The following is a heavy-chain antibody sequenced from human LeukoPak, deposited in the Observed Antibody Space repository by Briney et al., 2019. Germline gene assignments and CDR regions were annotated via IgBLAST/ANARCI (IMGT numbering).Heavy chain of an antibody. CDR2: IYPGDSDT. CDR3: ARMGNYYGGFDD. J-gene: IGHJ4*02. V-gene: IGHV5-51*01. CDR1: GYSFTTYW. Sequence: GESLKISCKGFGYSFTTYWIGWVRQMPGKGLDLMGIIYPGDSDTRYSPSFQGQVTASVDESISTAYLQWTSLKASDTAMYYCARMGNYYGGFDDWGQGTLVTVSS. D-gene: IGHD3-10*01.